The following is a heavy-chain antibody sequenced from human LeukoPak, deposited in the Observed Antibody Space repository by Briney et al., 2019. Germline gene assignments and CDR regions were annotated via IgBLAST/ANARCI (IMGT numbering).Heavy chain of an antibody. J-gene: IGHJ6*03. V-gene: IGHV4-4*07. CDR1: GASISAYY. CDR3: ARAPGYCSTTSCEYYYYMDV. CDR2: IYGSGSA. D-gene: IGHD2-2*01. Sequence: SETLSLTCTVSGASISAYYWSWTRQPAGKGLEWIGRIYGSGSASYNPSLKSRVTLSVDTSKNQFSLKLTSVTAADTAVYYCARAPGYCSTTSCEYYYYMDVWGKGTTVTVSS.